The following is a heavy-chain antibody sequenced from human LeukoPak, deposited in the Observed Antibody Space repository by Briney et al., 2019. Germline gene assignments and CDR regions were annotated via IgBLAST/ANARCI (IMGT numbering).Heavy chain of an antibody. J-gene: IGHJ5*02. CDR3: ARDRARSGSYLNWFDP. CDR2: IIRILGIA. V-gene: IGHV1-69*04. CDR1: GGTFSSYA. Sequence: GGSVKVSCKASGGTFSSYAISWVRHAPGQGLEWMGTIIRILGIANYAQKFQGRVTITADKSTSTAYMELSSLRSEDTAVYYCARDRARSGSYLNWFDPWGQGTLVTVSS. D-gene: IGHD3-10*01.